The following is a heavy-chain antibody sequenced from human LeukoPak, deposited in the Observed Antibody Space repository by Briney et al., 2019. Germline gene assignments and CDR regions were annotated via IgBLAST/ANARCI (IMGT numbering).Heavy chain of an antibody. CDR3: ARGYSYGYYYYYYYMDV. V-gene: IGHV4-34*01. D-gene: IGHD5-18*01. Sequence: SETLSRTCAVYGGSFSGFYWSWIRQPPGKGLEWIGEINHSGCTNYNPSLKSRVSISVDTSKNQFSLKLSSVTAADTAVYYCARGYSYGYYYYYYYMDVWGKGTTVTVSS. CDR2: INHSGCT. J-gene: IGHJ6*03. CDR1: GGSFSGFY.